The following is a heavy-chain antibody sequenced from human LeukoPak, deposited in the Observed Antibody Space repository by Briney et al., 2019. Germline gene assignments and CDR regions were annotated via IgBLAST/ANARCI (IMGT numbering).Heavy chain of an antibody. V-gene: IGHV4-59*01. D-gene: IGHD3-3*01. CDR1: GGSISTYY. J-gene: IGHJ5*02. CDR2: VSDSGIT. CDR3: AREVPSPRITIFGVVTNNWFDP. Sequence: SETLSLTCTVSGGSISTYYWSWIRQPPGKALEWIGYVSDSGITNYNPSLKSRVTISVDSSRSRFSLQLTSVTAADTAVYYCAREVPSPRITIFGVVTNNWFDPWGQGTLVTVSS.